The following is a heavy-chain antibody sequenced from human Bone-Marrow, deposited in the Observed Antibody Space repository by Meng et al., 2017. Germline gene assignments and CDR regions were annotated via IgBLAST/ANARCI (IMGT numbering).Heavy chain of an antibody. CDR3: ARQWELLRDAFDI. J-gene: IGHJ3*02. V-gene: IGHV3-48*03. CDR1: GFTFSSYE. CDR2: ISSSGSTI. Sequence: GGSLRLSCAASGFTFSSYEMNWVRQAPGKGLEWVSYISSSGSTIYYADSVKGRFTISRDNAKNSLYLQMNSLRAEDTAVYYCARQWELLRDAFDIWGQGTRVTGSS. D-gene: IGHD1-26*01.